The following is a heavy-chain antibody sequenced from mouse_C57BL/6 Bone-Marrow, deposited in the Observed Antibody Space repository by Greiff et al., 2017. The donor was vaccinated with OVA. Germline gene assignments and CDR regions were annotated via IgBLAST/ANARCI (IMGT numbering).Heavy chain of an antibody. CDR1: GYAFTNYL. CDR2: INPGSGGT. Sequence: QVQLKQSGAELVRPGTSVKVSCKASGYAFTNYLIEWVKQRPGQGLEWIGVINPGSGGTNYNEKFKGKATLTADKSSSTAYMPLSSLTSEDSAVYVCARGSIATVPYAMDYWGQGTSVTVSS. V-gene: IGHV1-54*01. CDR3: ARGSIATVPYAMDY. D-gene: IGHD1-1*01. J-gene: IGHJ4*01.